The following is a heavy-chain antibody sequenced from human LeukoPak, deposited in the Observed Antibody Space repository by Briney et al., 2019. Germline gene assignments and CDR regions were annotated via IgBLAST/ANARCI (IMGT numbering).Heavy chain of an antibody. Sequence: PGGSLRLSCAASGFTFSDYYMSWIRQPPGKGLEWVSYINSSGTTIYYADSVGGRFTVSRDNAKNSLYLQMDSLSAEDTAVYYCASLRGVNRWGQGTLVTVSS. CDR2: INSSGTTI. V-gene: IGHV3-11*01. J-gene: IGHJ4*02. CDR3: ASLRGVNR. D-gene: IGHD3-10*01. CDR1: GFTFSDYY.